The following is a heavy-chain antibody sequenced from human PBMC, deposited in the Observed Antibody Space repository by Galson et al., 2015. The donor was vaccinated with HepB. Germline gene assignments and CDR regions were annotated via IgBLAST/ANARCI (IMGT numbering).Heavy chain of an antibody. CDR3: ATSLVFGYGYSTVATDY. Sequence: SLRLSCAASGFTFNDAWMNWVRQAPGKGLEWVGRIKSKAEDGTTIYAAPVRGRFSISRDDSRNTLYLQMNSLTTEDTAVYYCATSLVFGYGYSTVATDYWGQGTLVTVSS. V-gene: IGHV3-15*01. CDR1: GFTFNDAW. D-gene: IGHD2/OR15-2a*01. J-gene: IGHJ4*02. CDR2: IKSKAEDGTT.